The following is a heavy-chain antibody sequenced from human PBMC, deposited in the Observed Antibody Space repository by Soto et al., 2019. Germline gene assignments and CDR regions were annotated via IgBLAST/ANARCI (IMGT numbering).Heavy chain of an antibody. D-gene: IGHD2-8*01. Sequence: ASVKVSCKASGGTFSSYAISWVRQAPGQGLEWMGGIIPIFGTANYAQKFQGRVTITADESTSTAYMELSSLRSEDTAVYYCARRRSPYCTNGVCASGGAFDIWGQGTVVTVSS. CDR1: GGTFSSYA. J-gene: IGHJ3*02. CDR3: ARRRSPYCTNGVCASGGAFDI. V-gene: IGHV1-69*13. CDR2: IIPIFGTA.